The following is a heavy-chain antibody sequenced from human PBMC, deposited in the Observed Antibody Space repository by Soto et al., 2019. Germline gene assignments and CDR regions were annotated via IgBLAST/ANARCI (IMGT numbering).Heavy chain of an antibody. CDR1: GFTFSDYY. J-gene: IGHJ6*02. V-gene: IGHV3-11*06. D-gene: IGHD6-19*01. CDR2: ISSSSSYK. CDR3: AREAPYSSGGYPDRYYYYYGMDV. Sequence: PGGSLRLSCAASGFTFSDYYMSWIRQAPGKGLEWVSYISSSSSYKNYADSVKGRFTISRDNSKNTLYLQMNSLRAEDTAVYYCAREAPYSSGGYPDRYYYYYGMDVWGQGTTVTVSS.